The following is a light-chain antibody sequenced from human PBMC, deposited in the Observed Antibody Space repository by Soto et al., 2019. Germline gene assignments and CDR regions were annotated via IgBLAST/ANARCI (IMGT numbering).Light chain of an antibody. Sequence: DIQMTQSPSSLSASVGDRVTITCRASQSIGTNLNWYHQKPGKAPNLLIYDASSLKSGVPSRFSGSGSGTDFTLTISSLQPEDFATYFCQQYYSFPRTFGQGTKLEIK. CDR2: DAS. V-gene: IGKV1-39*01. J-gene: IGKJ2*01. CDR1: QSIGTN. CDR3: QQYYSFPRT.